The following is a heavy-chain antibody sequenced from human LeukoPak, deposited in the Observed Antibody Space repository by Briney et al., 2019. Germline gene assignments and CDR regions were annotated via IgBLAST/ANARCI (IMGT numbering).Heavy chain of an antibody. J-gene: IGHJ4*02. CDR2: IHSGST. V-gene: IGHV4-4*07. Sequence: SETLSLTCTVSGGSISSYYWSWIRQPAGKGLEWIGRIHSGSTNYNPSLKTRVTISVDTSKNQFSLKLSSVTAADTAVYYCARALNWEIAAAGHFDYWGQGTLVTVSS. CDR3: ARALNWEIAAAGHFDY. D-gene: IGHD6-13*01. CDR1: GGSISSYY.